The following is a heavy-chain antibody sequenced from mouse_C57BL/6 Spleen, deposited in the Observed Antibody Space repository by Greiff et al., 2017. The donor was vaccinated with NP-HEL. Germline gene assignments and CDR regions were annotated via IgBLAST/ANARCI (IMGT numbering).Heavy chain of an antibody. D-gene: IGHD1-1*01. CDR2: IDPSDSYT. Sequence: QVQLQQSGAELVKPGASVKLSCKASGYTFTSYWMQWVKQRPGQGLEWIGEIDPSDSYTNYNQKFKGKATLTVDTSSSTAYMQLSSLTSEDSAVYYCVLTTVVANPFDYWGQGTTLTVSS. V-gene: IGHV1-50*01. J-gene: IGHJ2*01. CDR3: VLTTVVANPFDY. CDR1: GYTFTSYW.